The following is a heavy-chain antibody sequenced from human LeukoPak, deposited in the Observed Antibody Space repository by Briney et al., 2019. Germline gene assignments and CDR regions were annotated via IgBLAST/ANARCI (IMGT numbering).Heavy chain of an antibody. Sequence: SKTLSLTCTVSGGSISSYYWSWIRQPPGKGLEWIGYIYYSGSTNYNPSLKSRVTISIDTSKNQFSLKLSSVTAADTAVYYCALRRPFGAFDIWGQGTMVTVSS. V-gene: IGHV4-59*08. CDR1: GGSISSYY. CDR2: IYYSGST. D-gene: IGHD3-16*01. CDR3: ALRRPFGAFDI. J-gene: IGHJ3*02.